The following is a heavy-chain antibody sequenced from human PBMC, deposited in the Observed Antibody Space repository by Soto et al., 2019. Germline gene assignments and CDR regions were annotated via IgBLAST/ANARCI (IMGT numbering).Heavy chain of an antibody. CDR3: ARNLFGDSLRAYCKVFNYAMVV. CDR2: ISWDSGSI. CDR1: GFTFSSYA. V-gene: IGHV3-9*01. Sequence: GGSLRLSCAASGFTFSSYAMHWVRQAPGKGLEWVAGISWDSGSIHYADSVKGRFIISRDNANNSLYLQMTSLRAEDTALDYCARNLFGDSLRAYCKVFNYAMVVGGQGAMVAVSS. J-gene: IGHJ6*02. D-gene: IGHD3-9*01.